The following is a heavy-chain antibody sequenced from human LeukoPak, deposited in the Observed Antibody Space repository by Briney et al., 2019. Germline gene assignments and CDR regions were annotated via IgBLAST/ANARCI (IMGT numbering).Heavy chain of an antibody. J-gene: IGHJ4*02. CDR2: IYTSGST. CDR1: GGSISSYY. Sequence: SETLSLTCTVSGGSISSYYWSWIRQPAGKGLEWIGHIYTSGSTNYNPSLKSRVTMSVDTSKNQFSLKLSSVTAADTAVYYCARSTAAGEFFDYRGQGTLVTVSS. D-gene: IGHD6-13*01. CDR3: ARSTAAGEFFDY. V-gene: IGHV4-4*07.